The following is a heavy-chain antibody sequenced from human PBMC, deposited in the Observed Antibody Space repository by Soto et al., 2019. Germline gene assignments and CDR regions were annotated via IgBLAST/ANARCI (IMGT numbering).Heavy chain of an antibody. V-gene: IGHV3-7*01. D-gene: IGHD6-13*01. CDR2: IKQDGSEE. CDR3: ARIAASGRGWDV. J-gene: IGHJ6*02. CDR1: GFPFSSYW. Sequence: EVQLVESGGGLVQPGGSLRLSCVDSGFPFSSYWMSWVRQAPVKGLEWVGNIKQDGSEENYADSVKGRFTISRDNAKNSMYLQMNSLRVEDTAVYYCARIAASGRGWDVWGQGTTVVVSS.